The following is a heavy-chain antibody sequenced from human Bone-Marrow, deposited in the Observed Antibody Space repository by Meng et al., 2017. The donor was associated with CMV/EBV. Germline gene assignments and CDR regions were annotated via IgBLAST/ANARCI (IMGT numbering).Heavy chain of an antibody. Sequence: FSTGAMSWVRQDPEKGLEWVAAVSGTTSEEFHADSVKGRFSISRDNSKNTLYLQMNSLRGDDTAVYYCARVGERYCITTSCPNWFDPWGQGTLVTVSS. V-gene: IGHV3-23*01. CDR2: VSGTTSEE. CDR1: FSTGA. CDR3: ARVGERYCITTSCPNWFDP. D-gene: IGHD2-2*01. J-gene: IGHJ5*02.